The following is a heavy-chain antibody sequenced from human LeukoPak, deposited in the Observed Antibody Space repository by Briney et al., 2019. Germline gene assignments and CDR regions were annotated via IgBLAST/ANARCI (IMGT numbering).Heavy chain of an antibody. CDR3: ATFLAIVTARDSLYFQH. D-gene: IGHD3-3*02. CDR2: VSGSGGVT. Sequence: GGSLRLSCAASGFTFSNYAMSWVRQAPGKGLEWVSGVSGSGGVTYHAESVKGRFTISRDNSKNTLHLQMNSLRAEDTAVYYCATFLAIVTARDSLYFQHWGQGTLVTVSS. J-gene: IGHJ1*01. V-gene: IGHV3-23*01. CDR1: GFTFSNYA.